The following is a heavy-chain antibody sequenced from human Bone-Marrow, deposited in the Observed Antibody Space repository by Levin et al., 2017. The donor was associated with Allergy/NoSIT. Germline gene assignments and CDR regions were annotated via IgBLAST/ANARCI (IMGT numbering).Heavy chain of an antibody. V-gene: IGHV4-59*08. CDR3: ARRSIRNWDFDF. Sequence: PSETLSLTCTVSGDSVNGYYWSWIRQPPGKGLQWIGYIYYGGSADINSSLRGRVSISLDMSANQVSLKLNSVTAADTAVYYCARRSIRNWDFDFWGQGAPVTVSS. J-gene: IGHJ4*02. CDR2: IYYGGSA. D-gene: IGHD7-27*01. CDR1: GDSVNGYY.